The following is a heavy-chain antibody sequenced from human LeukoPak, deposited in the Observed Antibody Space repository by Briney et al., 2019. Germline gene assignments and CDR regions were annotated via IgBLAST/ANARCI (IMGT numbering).Heavy chain of an antibody. CDR3: ARHGGEWEHGDFDY. J-gene: IGHJ4*02. Sequence: SETLSLTCTVSGGSISSSRYYWGWIRQPPGKGLEWIGSIYYSGSTYYNPSLKSRVTISVDTSKNQFSLKLSSVTAADTAVYYCARHGGEWEHGDFDYWGQGTLVTVSS. V-gene: IGHV4-39*01. CDR2: IYYSGST. CDR1: GGSISSSRYY. D-gene: IGHD3-16*01.